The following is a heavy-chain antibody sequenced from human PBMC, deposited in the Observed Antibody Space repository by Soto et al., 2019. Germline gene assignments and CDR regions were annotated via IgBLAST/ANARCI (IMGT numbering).Heavy chain of an antibody. CDR3: ARVKPQGYSSSWPLYYFDY. J-gene: IGHJ4*02. Sequence: SETLSLTCTVSGGSISSYYWSWIRQPPGKGLEWIGYIYYSGSTNYNPSLKSRVTISVDTSKNQFSLKLSSVTAADTAGYYCARVKPQGYSSSWPLYYFDYWGQGTLVTVSS. CDR2: IYYSGST. V-gene: IGHV4-59*01. D-gene: IGHD6-13*01. CDR1: GGSISSYY.